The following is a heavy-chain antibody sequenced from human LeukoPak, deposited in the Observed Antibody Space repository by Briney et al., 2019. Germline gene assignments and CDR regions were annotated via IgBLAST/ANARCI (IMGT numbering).Heavy chain of an antibody. CDR1: GYTFTSYS. J-gene: IGHJ6*03. Sequence: ASVKVSCKASGYTFTSYSINLVRQAPAQGLEWVGWISVYKGNTNYAQKLQGRVTMTTDTSTSTAYMELRSLRSDDTAVYYCARRATVAGTLYYCYYMDVWGKGTTVTVSS. CDR3: ARRATVAGTLYYCYYMDV. V-gene: IGHV1-18*01. D-gene: IGHD6-19*01. CDR2: ISVYKGNT.